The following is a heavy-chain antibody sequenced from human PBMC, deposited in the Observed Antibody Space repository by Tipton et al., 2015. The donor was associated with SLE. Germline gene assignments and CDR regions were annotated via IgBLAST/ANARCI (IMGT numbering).Heavy chain of an antibody. CDR2: IDHFGNT. V-gene: IGHV4-34*01. Sequence: TLSLTCAVYGGSFSGYSWSWIRQPPGKGLEWIGEIDHFGNTNYNPSLKSRVTVSVDTSKNQFSLKLSSVTAADTAVYYCARVSGGIAYMDVWGQGTTVTVS. D-gene: IGHD6-13*01. J-gene: IGHJ6*03. CDR1: GGSFSGYS. CDR3: ARVSGGIAYMDV.